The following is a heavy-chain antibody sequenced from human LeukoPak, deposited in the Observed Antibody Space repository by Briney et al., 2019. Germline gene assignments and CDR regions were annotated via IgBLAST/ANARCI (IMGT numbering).Heavy chain of an antibody. J-gene: IGHJ4*02. Sequence: PGGSLRLSCAASGFTFSDYSMNWVRQAPGKGLEWVSYISSSSSTVYYADSVKGRFTISRDNAKNSLYLQMNSLRAEDTAVYYCARGWPEIDYWGQGTLVTVSS. CDR2: ISSSSSTV. CDR3: ARGWPEIDY. D-gene: IGHD6-13*01. CDR1: GFTFSDYS. V-gene: IGHV3-48*01.